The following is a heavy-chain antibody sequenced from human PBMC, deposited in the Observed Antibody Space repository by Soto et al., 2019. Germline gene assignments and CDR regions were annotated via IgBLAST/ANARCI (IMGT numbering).Heavy chain of an antibody. V-gene: IGHV4-30-2*01. CDR3: ARVTYYYDSSGYYPSNWFDP. J-gene: IGHJ5*02. CDR1: GGSISSGGYS. D-gene: IGHD3-22*01. Sequence: SETLSLTCAVSGGSISSGGYSWSWIRQPPGKGLEWIGYIYHSGSTYYNPSLKSRVTISVDRSKNQFSLKLSSVTAADTAVYYCARVTYYYDSSGYYPSNWFDPWGQGTLVTVSS. CDR2: IYHSGST.